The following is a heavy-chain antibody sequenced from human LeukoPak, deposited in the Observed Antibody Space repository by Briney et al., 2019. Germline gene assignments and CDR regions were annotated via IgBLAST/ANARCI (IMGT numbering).Heavy chain of an antibody. CDR3: ARRERLRGYCSNGECYRFALDI. V-gene: IGHV4-4*09. CDR2: NLIRGRT. J-gene: IGHJ3*02. D-gene: IGHD2-8*01. CDR1: GDSIGRYY. Sequence: AETLSLTSPVSGDSIGRYYWTWIRPPTGKGREWIGNNLIRGRTNYTPTLKRGMTKSPDPYKNQITLKLNSVTAADTAVYYCARRERLRGYCSNGECYRFALDIWGQGTMVTVSS.